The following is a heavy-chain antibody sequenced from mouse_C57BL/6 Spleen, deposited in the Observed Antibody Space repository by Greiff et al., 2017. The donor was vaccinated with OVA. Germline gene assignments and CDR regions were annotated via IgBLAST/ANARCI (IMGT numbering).Heavy chain of an antibody. CDR3: ARGDYGSSYGYFGV. CDR2: IYPRSGNT. Sequence: QVQLQQSGAELARPGASVKLSCKASGYTFTSYGISWVKQRTGQGLEWIGEIYPRSGNTYYNEKFKGKATLTADKSSSTAYMELRSLTSEDSAVYFCARGDYGSSYGYFGVWGTGTTVTVSS. CDR1: GYTFTSYG. J-gene: IGHJ1*03. V-gene: IGHV1-81*01. D-gene: IGHD1-1*01.